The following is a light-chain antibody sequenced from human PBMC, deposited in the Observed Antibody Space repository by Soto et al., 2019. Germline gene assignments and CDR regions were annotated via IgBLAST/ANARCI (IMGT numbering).Light chain of an antibody. V-gene: IGLV2-11*01. J-gene: IGLJ1*01. CDR1: SSDVGGYNY. CDR3: CSYAGSYTYV. CDR2: AVN. Sequence: QSALTQPRSVSGSPGQSVTISCTGTSSDVGGYNYVSWYQQHPGKAPKLMIYAVNARPSGVPDRFSGSKSGNTASLTISGLQAEDEADYYCCSYAGSYTYVFGTGPKLTVL.